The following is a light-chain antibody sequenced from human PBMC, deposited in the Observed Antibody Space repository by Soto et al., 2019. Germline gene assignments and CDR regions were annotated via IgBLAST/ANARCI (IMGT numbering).Light chain of an antibody. CDR2: TAS. CDR3: QQYTYYST. Sequence: DIQMTQSPSTLSASVGDRVTITCRASQSLDSFLAWYQQKPGRAPKLLIYTASVLETGVPSRFSGSGSETEFTLNISRLQPDDFATYYCQQYTYYSTFGQGTKVDIX. J-gene: IGKJ2*01. CDR1: QSLDSF. V-gene: IGKV1-5*03.